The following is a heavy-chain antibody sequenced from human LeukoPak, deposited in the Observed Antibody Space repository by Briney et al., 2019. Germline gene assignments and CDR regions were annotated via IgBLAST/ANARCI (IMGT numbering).Heavy chain of an antibody. CDR1: GGSFSGYY. V-gene: IGHV4-34*01. CDR2: INHSGST. CDR3: ARADAFFDY. J-gene: IGHJ4*02. Sequence: SETLSLTCAVYGGSFSGYYWSWIRQPPGKGLEGIGEINHSGSTYYNPSLKSRVTISVDTSKNQFSLKLCSVPAADTAVYYCARADAFFDYWGQGTLVTVSS. D-gene: IGHD3-3*02.